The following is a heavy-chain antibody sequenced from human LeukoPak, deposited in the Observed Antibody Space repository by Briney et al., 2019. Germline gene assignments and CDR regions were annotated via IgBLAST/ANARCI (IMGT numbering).Heavy chain of an antibody. Sequence: SETLSLTCAVYGGSFSGYYWSWIRQPLGKGLEWIGEINHSGSTNYNPSLKSRVTISVDTSKNQFSLKLSSVTAADTAVYYCASSGWRYYYYMDVWGKGTTVTVSS. V-gene: IGHV4-34*01. J-gene: IGHJ6*03. CDR1: GGSFSGYY. CDR3: ASSGWRYYYYMDV. CDR2: INHSGST. D-gene: IGHD6-19*01.